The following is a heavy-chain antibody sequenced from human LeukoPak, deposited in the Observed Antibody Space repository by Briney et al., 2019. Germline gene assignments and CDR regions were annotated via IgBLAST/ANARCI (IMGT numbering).Heavy chain of an antibody. D-gene: IGHD3-22*01. V-gene: IGHV5-51*01. Sequence: GEPLKISCNGSGYSFTTYWIAWVRQMPGKSLEWMGVIYPGDSDTRYSPSFQGQVTISADKSTSTAYLQWSSLKASDTAIYYCARRPPNYYDSSGYSVFDYWGQGILVTVSS. CDR1: GYSFTTYW. CDR3: ARRPPNYYDSSGYSVFDY. J-gene: IGHJ4*02. CDR2: IYPGDSDT.